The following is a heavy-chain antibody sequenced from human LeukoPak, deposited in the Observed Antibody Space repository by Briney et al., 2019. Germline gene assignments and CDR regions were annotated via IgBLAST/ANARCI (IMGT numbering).Heavy chain of an antibody. D-gene: IGHD2-15*01. Sequence: SVKVSCKASGGTFSSYAISWVRQAPGQGLGWMGGIIPIFGTANYAQKFQGRVTITADESTSTAYTELSSLRSEDTAVYYCARGCSGGSRSSFDYWGQGTLVTVSS. V-gene: IGHV1-69*13. CDR3: ARGCSGGSRSSFDY. CDR1: GGTFSSYA. J-gene: IGHJ4*02. CDR2: IIPIFGTA.